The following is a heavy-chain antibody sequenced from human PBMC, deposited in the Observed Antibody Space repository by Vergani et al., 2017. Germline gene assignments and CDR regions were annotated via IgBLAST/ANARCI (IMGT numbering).Heavy chain of an antibody. CDR3: ARALCSNGVCDGGGSDAFDI. J-gene: IGHJ3*02. V-gene: IGHV4-30-4*01. CDR1: GSSITSGDYY. Sequence: QVQLQESGPGLTKPSQTLSLTCTVSGSSITSGDYYWNWIRQTPGKGLEWIGYIYYRGSTFYNPSLKSRVTISEDTSKNQFYLKLISVTAADTAVYYCARALCSNGVCDGGGSDAFDIWGQGKRVTVSS. CDR2: IYYRGST. D-gene: IGHD2-8*01.